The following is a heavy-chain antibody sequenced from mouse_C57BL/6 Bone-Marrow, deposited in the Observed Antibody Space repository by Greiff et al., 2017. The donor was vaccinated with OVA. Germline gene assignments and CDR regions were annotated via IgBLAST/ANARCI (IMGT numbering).Heavy chain of an antibody. V-gene: IGHV14-4*01. J-gene: IGHJ3*01. CDR1: GFNITDDY. D-gene: IGHD1-1*01. Sequence: EVQLKESGAELVRPGASVKLSCTASGFNITDDYMHWVKQRPEQGLEWIGWIDPENGDTEYASKFQGKATITADTSSNTAYLQLSSLTSEDTAVYYCTTGFYYYGAWFAYWGQGTLVTVSA. CDR3: TTGFYYYGAWFAY. CDR2: IDPENGDT.